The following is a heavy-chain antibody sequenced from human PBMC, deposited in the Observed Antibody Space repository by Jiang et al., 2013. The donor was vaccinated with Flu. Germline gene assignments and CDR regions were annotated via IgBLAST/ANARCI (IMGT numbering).Heavy chain of an antibody. V-gene: IGHV4-61*02. D-gene: IGHD6-13*01. CDR2: IYYSGST. Sequence: GLVKPSQTLSLTCTVSGGSISSGSYYWSWIRQPAGKGLEWIGRIYYSGSTYYNPSLKSRVTISVDTSKNQFSLKLSSVTAADTAVYYCARRGIAAADNWFDPWGQGTLVTVSS. CDR3: ARRGIAAADNWFDP. J-gene: IGHJ5*02. CDR1: GGSISSGSYY.